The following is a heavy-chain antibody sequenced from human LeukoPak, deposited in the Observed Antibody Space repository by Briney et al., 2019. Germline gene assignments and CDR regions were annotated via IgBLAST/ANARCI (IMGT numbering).Heavy chain of an antibody. CDR1: GFTFDDYT. CDR2: ICWDGGST. V-gene: IGHV3-43*01. Sequence: GGSLRLSCAASGFTFDDYTMHWVRQAPGKGLEWVSLICWDGGSTYYADSVKGRFTISRDNSKNSLYLQMNSLRTEDTALYYCAKDNEYYDILTGYYRWFDPWGQGTLVTVFS. D-gene: IGHD3-9*01. CDR3: AKDNEYYDILTGYYRWFDP. J-gene: IGHJ5*02.